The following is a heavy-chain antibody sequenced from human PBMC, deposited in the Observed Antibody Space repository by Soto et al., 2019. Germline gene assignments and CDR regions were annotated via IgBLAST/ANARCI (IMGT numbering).Heavy chain of an antibody. CDR2: IYYSGTT. CDR3: ARQSGGYYYYGMDV. D-gene: IGHD1-26*01. Sequence: SETLSLTCTVSGGSISSYYWSWIRQPPGKGLEWIGYIYYSGTTDYSPSLKSRVTISVDTSKNQFSLKLSSVTAADSAIYYCARQSGGYYYYGMDVWGQGTTVTVSS. J-gene: IGHJ6*02. CDR1: GGSISSYY. V-gene: IGHV4-59*08.